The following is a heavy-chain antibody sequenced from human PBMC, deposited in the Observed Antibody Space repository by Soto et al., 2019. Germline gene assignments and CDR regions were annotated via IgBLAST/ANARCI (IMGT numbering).Heavy chain of an antibody. CDR1: GYTFTSYG. CDR3: ARRGSYYYYYYRMDD. CDR2: ISAYNGNT. D-gene: IGHD3-10*01. Sequence: ASVKVSCKASGYTFTSYGISWVRQAPGQGLEWMGWISAYNGNTTYAQKLQGRVTMTTDTSTSTAYMELRSLRSDDTAVYYCARRGSYYYYYYRMDDWGQGATVTVSS. J-gene: IGHJ6*02. V-gene: IGHV1-18*01.